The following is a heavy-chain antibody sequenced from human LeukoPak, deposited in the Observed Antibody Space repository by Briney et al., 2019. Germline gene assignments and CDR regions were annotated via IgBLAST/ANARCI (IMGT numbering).Heavy chain of an antibody. D-gene: IGHD3-22*01. CDR2: LYYTGST. V-gene: IGHV4-59*01. CDR3: ARDPRPYYDSSGYYSAHWYFDL. Sequence: SETLSLTCTVSGGSISSYYWSWIRQPPGKGLEWIGYLYYTGSTNYNPSLKSRVTISVDTSKSQFSLKLSSVTAADTAVYYCARDPRPYYDSSGYYSAHWYFDLWGRGTLVTVSP. CDR1: GGSISSYY. J-gene: IGHJ2*01.